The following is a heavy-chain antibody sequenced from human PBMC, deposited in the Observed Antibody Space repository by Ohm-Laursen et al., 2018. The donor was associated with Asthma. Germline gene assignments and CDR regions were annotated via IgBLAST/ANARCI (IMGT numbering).Heavy chain of an antibody. Sequence: SLRLSCAASGFTFSSYAMHWVRQAPGKGLEWVAVISYDGSNKYYADSVKGRFTISRDNSKNTLYLQMNSLRAEDTAVYYCARGAMEWQPTLFDYWGQGTLVTVSS. CDR3: ARGAMEWQPTLFDY. D-gene: IGHD3-3*01. CDR2: ISYDGSNK. CDR1: GFTFSSYA. V-gene: IGHV3-30-3*01. J-gene: IGHJ4*02.